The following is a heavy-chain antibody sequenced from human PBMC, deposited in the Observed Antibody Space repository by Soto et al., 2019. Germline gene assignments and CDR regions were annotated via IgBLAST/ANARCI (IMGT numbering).Heavy chain of an antibody. Sequence: GESLKISCKGSGYSFTTYWIAWVLQMPGKGLEWMGIIYPGDSDTTYSPSFQGQVTISADKSIRTAYLQWSSLKASDTAMYYCARRLSSSWYYFDYWGQGTLVTVSS. J-gene: IGHJ4*02. D-gene: IGHD6-13*01. CDR3: ARRLSSSWYYFDY. CDR2: IYPGDSDT. V-gene: IGHV5-51*01. CDR1: GYSFTTYW.